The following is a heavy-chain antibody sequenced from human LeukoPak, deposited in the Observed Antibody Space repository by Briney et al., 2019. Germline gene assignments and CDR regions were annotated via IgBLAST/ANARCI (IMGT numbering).Heavy chain of an antibody. CDR1: GYTFTSYY. CDR3: ARDLPPYYFDY. Sequence: ASVKVSCKASGYTFTSYYMHWVRQAPGQGLEWMGIINPSGGSTSYAQKFQGRVTITADKSTSTAYMDLSSLRSEDTAVYYCARDLPPYYFDYWGQGTLVTVSS. V-gene: IGHV1-46*01. CDR2: INPSGGST. J-gene: IGHJ4*02.